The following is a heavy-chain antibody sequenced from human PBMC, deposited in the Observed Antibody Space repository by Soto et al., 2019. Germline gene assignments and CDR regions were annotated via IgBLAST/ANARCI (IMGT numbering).Heavy chain of an antibody. J-gene: IGHJ4*02. D-gene: IGHD1-26*01. CDR3: AKEDPSGRYSLDY. CDR1: GFTFSGYG. Sequence: QVQLVESGGGVVQPGRPLRLSCEASGFTFSGYGMHWVRQAPGKGLEWVAVMSYYGSMEYYEDSVKGRFTISRDNSRNTLYLQMTSLRIEDTAVYFCAKEDPSGRYSLDYWGQGAQVTVSS. CDR2: MSYYGSME. V-gene: IGHV3-30*18.